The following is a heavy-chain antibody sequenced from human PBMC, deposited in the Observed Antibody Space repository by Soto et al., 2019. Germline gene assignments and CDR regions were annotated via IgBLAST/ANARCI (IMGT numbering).Heavy chain of an antibody. J-gene: IGHJ6*02. CDR2: ILYDGSKE. CDR1: GFIFSTYV. D-gene: IGHD3-9*01. Sequence: SLTISCAGSGFIFSTYVMHWFLQAPGKGLEWVAVILYDGSKEFYADSVKGRFSISRDNSKNTLYLQMNSLRAEDAAVYYCARGRILRYFDWLFGYGMEVWGEGTKVTVSS. V-gene: IGHV3-30*03. CDR3: ARGRILRYFDWLFGYGMEV.